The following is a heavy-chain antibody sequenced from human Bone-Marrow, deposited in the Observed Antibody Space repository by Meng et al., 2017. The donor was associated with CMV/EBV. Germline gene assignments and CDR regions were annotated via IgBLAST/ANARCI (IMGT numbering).Heavy chain of an antibody. CDR1: GFTFSSYS. D-gene: IGHD3-22*01. CDR2: ISSSSSTI. CDR3: ARDQDHYYDSSGYYDY. Sequence: GESLKISCAASGFTFSSYSMNWVRHAPGKGLEWVSYISSSSSTIYYADSVKGRFTISRDNAKNSLYLQMNSLRAEDTAVYYCARDQDHYYDSSGYYDYWGQATLATFSS. J-gene: IGHJ4*02. V-gene: IGHV3-48*04.